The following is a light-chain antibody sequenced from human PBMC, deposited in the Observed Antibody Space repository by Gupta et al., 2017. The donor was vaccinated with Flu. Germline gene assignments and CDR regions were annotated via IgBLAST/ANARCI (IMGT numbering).Light chain of an antibody. CDR1: QSISTW. Sequence: DIELIQSPSTLAASVGDRVTITCRASQSISTWLAWYQQKPGTAPKLLIYKASTLESGVPSRFSGSGSGTDFTLAIISLQPDDFATYYCQQFNSFPYSFGPGTKLEIK. CDR3: QQFNSFPYS. V-gene: IGKV1-5*03. J-gene: IGKJ2*03. CDR2: KAS.